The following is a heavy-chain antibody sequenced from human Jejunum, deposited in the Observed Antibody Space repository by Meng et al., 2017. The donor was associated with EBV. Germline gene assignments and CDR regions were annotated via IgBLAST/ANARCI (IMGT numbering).Heavy chain of an antibody. J-gene: IGHJ4*02. CDR1: EYIFTTYV. V-gene: IGHV1-3*01. CDR3: ASGPSCSSGSCQEFDY. D-gene: IGHD2-2*01. CDR2: INGGATST. Sequence: GARGTNPGASWRVSCQASEYIFTTYVLHWVRQAPGQRLEWMGWINGGATSTVYSQNFQGRLTIARDTSARTAFMELSSLTSEDTAVYYCASGPSCSSGSCQEFDYWGQGTLVTVSS.